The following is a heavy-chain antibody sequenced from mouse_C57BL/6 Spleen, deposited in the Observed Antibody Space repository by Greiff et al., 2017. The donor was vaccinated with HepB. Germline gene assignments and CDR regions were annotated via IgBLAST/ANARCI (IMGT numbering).Heavy chain of an antibody. CDR2: INPNNGGT. Sequence: VQLKQSGPELVKPGASVKISCKASGYTFTDYYMNWVKQSHGKSLEWIGDINPNNGGTSYNQKFKGKATLTVDKSSSTAYMELRSLTSEDSAVYYCARTYYGYDDWYFGVWGTGTTVTVSS. J-gene: IGHJ1*03. CDR1: GYTFTDYY. V-gene: IGHV1-26*01. CDR3: ARTYYGYDDWYFGV. D-gene: IGHD2-9*01.